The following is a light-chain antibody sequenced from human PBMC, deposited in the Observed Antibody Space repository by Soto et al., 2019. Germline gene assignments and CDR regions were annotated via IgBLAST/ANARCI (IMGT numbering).Light chain of an antibody. CDR1: SSDVGGYKY. Sequence: QSALTQPASVSGSPGQSITISCTGTSSDVGGYKYVSWYQQHPGKAPKLMIYEVSNRPSGVSDRFSGSKSGNTASLSISGLLAEDEANYYCSSYTTTTSTLLVFGGGTKVTVL. J-gene: IGLJ3*02. V-gene: IGLV2-14*01. CDR2: EVS. CDR3: SSYTTTTSTLLV.